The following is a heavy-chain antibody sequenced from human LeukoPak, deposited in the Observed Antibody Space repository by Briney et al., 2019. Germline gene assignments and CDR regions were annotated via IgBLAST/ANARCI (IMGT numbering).Heavy chain of an antibody. Sequence: GGSLRLSCAASGFTFDDYGMSWVRQAPGKGLEGVSGINWSGRSTGYAESVKGRFTISRDNAKNSLYLQMNSLRAEDTALYYCARDTYCSGGSCLRDYWGQGTLVTVSS. CDR2: INWSGRST. CDR1: GFTFDDYG. D-gene: IGHD2-15*01. CDR3: ARDTYCSGGSCLRDY. J-gene: IGHJ4*02. V-gene: IGHV3-20*04.